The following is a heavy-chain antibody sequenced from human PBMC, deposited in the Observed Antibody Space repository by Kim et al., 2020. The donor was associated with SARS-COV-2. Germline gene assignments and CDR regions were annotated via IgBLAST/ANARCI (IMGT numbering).Heavy chain of an antibody. V-gene: IGHV3-7*01. CDR3: ARRNPRGAAAFDY. Sequence: YVDSVKGRCTISRDNAKNSLYLQMNSLRAEDTAVYYCARRNPRGAAAFDYWGQGTLVTVSS. J-gene: IGHJ4*02. D-gene: IGHD6-13*01.